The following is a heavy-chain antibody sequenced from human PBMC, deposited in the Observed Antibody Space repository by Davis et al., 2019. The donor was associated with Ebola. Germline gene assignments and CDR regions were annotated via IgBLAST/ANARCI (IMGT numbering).Heavy chain of an antibody. J-gene: IGHJ4*02. Sequence: MPSETLSLTCTVFGGSFSSGGFYWTWIRQHPGKELEWIGYIYYSGSTYYNPSLKSRVIISIDTSKNEFSLKVNSVTAADTAVYYCARSANYGPVDYWGQGTLVTVSS. D-gene: IGHD4-17*01. CDR3: ARSANYGPVDY. CDR2: IYYSGST. CDR1: GGSFSSGGFY. V-gene: IGHV4-31*03.